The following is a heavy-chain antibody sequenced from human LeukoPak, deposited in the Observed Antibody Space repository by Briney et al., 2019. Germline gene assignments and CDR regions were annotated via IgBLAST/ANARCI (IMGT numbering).Heavy chain of an antibody. CDR3: ARGVRTVTTLISYYFDY. D-gene: IGHD4-17*01. CDR1: GFTFSDYY. J-gene: IGHJ4*02. Sequence: PGGSLKLSCAASGFTFSDYYMSWIRQAPGKGLEWVSYISSSGSTIYYADSVKGRFTISRDNAKNSLYLQMNSLRAEDTAVYYCARGVRTVTTLISYYFDYWGQGTLVTVSS. CDR2: ISSSGSTI. V-gene: IGHV3-11*01.